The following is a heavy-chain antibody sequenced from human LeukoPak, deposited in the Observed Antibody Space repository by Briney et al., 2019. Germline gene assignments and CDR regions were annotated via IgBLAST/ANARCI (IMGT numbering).Heavy chain of an antibody. CDR3: ARRTYYYDSSGYYGIDAFDI. Sequence: SETLSLTCTVSGGSISSYYWSWIRQPPGKGLEWIGYIYYSGSTNYNPSLKSRVTISVDTSKNQFSLKLSSVTAADTAVYYCARRTYYYDSSGYYGIDAFDIWGQGTMVTVFS. V-gene: IGHV4-59*08. CDR2: IYYSGST. D-gene: IGHD3-22*01. J-gene: IGHJ3*02. CDR1: GGSISSYY.